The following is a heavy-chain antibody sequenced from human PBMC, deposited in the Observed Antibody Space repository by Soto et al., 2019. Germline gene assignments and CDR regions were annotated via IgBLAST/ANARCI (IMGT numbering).Heavy chain of an antibody. J-gene: IGHJ3*02. CDR2: ISGSGGST. V-gene: IGHV3-23*01. D-gene: IGHD3-10*01. CDR1: GFTFSSYA. CDR3: AKGGYYGSGSYRPFDI. Sequence: EVQLLESGGGLVQPGGSLRLSCAASGFTFSSYAMSWVRQAPGKGLEWVSAISGSGGSTYYADSVKGRFTISRDNPKNTLYLQMNSLRAEDTAVYYCAKGGYYGSGSYRPFDIWGQGTMVTVSS.